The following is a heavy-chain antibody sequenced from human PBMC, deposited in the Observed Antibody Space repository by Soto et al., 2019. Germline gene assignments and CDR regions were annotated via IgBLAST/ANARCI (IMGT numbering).Heavy chain of an antibody. J-gene: IGHJ6*02. V-gene: IGHV1-8*02. CDR3: ARGSWFGDLGNFDSALDV. D-gene: IGHD3-10*01. Sequence: GASVKVSCKASGGTFSSYTISWVRQASGHGLEWMGWMNPNSGGADYAQKFRGRVTMTSNTSISTAYLDLSSLRSEDTAVYYCARGSWFGDLGNFDSALDVWGQGTTVTVSS. CDR1: GGTFSSYT. CDR2: MNPNSGGA.